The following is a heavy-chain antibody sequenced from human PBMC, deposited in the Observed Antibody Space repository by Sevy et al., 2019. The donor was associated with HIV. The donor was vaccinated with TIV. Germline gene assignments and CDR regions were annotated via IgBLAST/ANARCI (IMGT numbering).Heavy chain of an antibody. D-gene: IGHD2-15*01. V-gene: IGHV3-53*01. CDR1: GFSVSSNY. Sequence: GGSLRLSCVVSGFSVSSNYMSWVRQAPGKGLEWVSNIYSDGRTYYADSVRGRFTISRDTSKNTVYIEMKSLRAEETAVYYCTREDIVLGEDNYYGMDVWGHGTTVTVSS. CDR2: IYSDGRT. J-gene: IGHJ6*02. CDR3: TREDIVLGEDNYYGMDV.